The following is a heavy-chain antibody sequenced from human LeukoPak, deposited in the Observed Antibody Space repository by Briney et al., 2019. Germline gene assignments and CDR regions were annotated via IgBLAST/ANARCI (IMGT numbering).Heavy chain of an antibody. V-gene: IGHV4-59*01. CDR3: ARGGGDLYFDY. CDR1: GGSISSYY. Sequence: SETLSLTCTVSGGSISSYYWSCIRQPPGKGLEWIGYIYYSGSTNYNPSLKSRVTISVDTSKNQFSLKLSSVTAADTAAYYCARGGGDLYFDYWGQGTLVTVSS. J-gene: IGHJ4*02. D-gene: IGHD4-17*01. CDR2: IYYSGST.